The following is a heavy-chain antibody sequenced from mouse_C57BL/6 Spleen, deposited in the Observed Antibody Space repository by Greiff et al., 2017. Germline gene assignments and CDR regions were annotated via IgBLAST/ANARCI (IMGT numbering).Heavy chain of an antibody. J-gene: IGHJ3*01. D-gene: IGHD4-1*01. Sequence: VQLQQPGAELVKPGASVKLSCKASGYTFTSYWMHWVKQRPGQGLEWIGMIHPNSGSTNYNEKFKSKATLTVDKSSSTAYMQLSSLTSEDSAVYYGAREAKLGPMFAYWGQGTLVTVSA. CDR2: IHPNSGST. CDR1: GYTFTSYW. CDR3: AREAKLGPMFAY. V-gene: IGHV1-64*01.